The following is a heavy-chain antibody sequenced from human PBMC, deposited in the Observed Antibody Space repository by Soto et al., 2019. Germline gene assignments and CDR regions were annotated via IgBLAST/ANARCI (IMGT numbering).Heavy chain of an antibody. J-gene: IGHJ5*02. CDR3: VRTARHGAVDTHWFDS. V-gene: IGHV4-30-4*01. CDR2: VYYTGST. CDR1: GASIRSTDYY. Sequence: PSENPSLTCTVSGASIRSTDYYWSWIRQAPGKGLEWIGYVYYTGSTYYNPSLMSRLTISVDTSKNQFSLKLTSVTAAETAVYYCVRTARHGAVDTHWFDSCGQVTL. D-gene: IGHD2-21*02.